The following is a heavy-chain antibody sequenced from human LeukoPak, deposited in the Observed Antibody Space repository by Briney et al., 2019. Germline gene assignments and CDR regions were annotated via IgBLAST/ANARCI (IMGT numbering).Heavy chain of an antibody. D-gene: IGHD5-18*01. V-gene: IGHV4-59*08. Sequence: SETLSLTCTVSGGSISSYYWSWIRQPAGKGLEWIGYIYYSGSTNYNPSLKSRVTISVDTSKNQFSLKLSSVTAADTAVYYCARFKSQPYFDYWGQGTLVTVSS. CDR1: GGSISSYY. CDR2: IYYSGST. J-gene: IGHJ4*02. CDR3: ARFKSQPYFDY.